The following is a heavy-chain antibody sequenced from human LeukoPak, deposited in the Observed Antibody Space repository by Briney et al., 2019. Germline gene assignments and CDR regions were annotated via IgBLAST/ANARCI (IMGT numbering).Heavy chain of an antibody. V-gene: IGHV4-34*01. Sequence: SETLSLTCALYGRSLSSYYWSWIRQPPGKGLEWIGEINHSGSTNYNPSLTSRATITVDTSKNQFSLKLSSVTAADTAVYYCARTLEYYYYMDVWGKGTTVTVSS. CDR1: GRSLSSYY. D-gene: IGHD1-1*01. J-gene: IGHJ6*03. CDR2: INHSGST. CDR3: ARTLEYYYYMDV.